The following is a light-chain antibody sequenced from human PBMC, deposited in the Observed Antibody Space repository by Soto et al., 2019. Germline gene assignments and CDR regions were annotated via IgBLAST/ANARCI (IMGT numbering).Light chain of an antibody. CDR3: QSYDSSLSAVV. CDR1: SSNIGAGYD. Sequence: QSVLTQPPSVSGAPGQRVTISCTGSSSNIGAGYDVHWYQQLPGTAPKLLIYGNSNRPSGVPDRFSGSKSGTSASLAITGLRAEDEADYCCQSYDSSLSAVVFGGGTKLTVL. CDR2: GNS. J-gene: IGLJ2*01. V-gene: IGLV1-40*01.